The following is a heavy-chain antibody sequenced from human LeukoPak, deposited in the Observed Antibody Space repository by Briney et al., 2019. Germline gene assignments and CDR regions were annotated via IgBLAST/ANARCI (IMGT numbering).Heavy chain of an antibody. V-gene: IGHV3-7*01. D-gene: IGHD2-15*01. CDR2: IKQDGSEK. J-gene: IGHJ4*02. CDR3: ARADLGSCSGGSCYGHY. Sequence: GGSLRLSCAASGFTFSSYWMSWVRQAPGKGLEWVANIKQDGSEKCYVDSVKGRFTISRDNAKNTLYLQMNNLRAEDTAVYYCARADLGSCSGGSCYGHYWGQGTLVTVSS. CDR1: GFTFSSYW.